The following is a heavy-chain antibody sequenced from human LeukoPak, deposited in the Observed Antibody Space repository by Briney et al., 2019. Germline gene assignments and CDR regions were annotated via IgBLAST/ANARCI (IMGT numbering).Heavy chain of an antibody. D-gene: IGHD5-18*01. Sequence: GGSLRLSCAASGVTFSNAWGSWVRRAPGKRREWGGRIKTKTNGGTADYTPPVKGRFTISRDDSKNTLYLQMNSLKSDDTAVYYCVTEGFIYGYHGIDTWGQGTIVTVSS. CDR3: VTEGFIYGYHGIDT. V-gene: IGHV3-15*01. CDR1: GVTFSNAW. CDR2: IKTKTNGGTA. J-gene: IGHJ3*02.